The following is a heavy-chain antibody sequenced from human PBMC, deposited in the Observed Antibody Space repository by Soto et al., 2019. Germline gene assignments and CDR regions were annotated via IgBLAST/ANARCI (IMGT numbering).Heavy chain of an antibody. D-gene: IGHD1-1*01. J-gene: IGHJ4*02. CDR2: IKAKSDGGTA. CDR3: TKLGDGNVLNF. CDR1: GFTFRDAW. V-gene: IGHV3-15*01. Sequence: EVQLVESEGGLVEPGGSLRLSCAASGFTFRDAWMTWVRQAPGKGLEWVGRIKAKSDGGTAVYAAPVQGRFTISRDDSKNTVYLQMDSLKTEDTAVYYCTKLGDGNVLNFWGQGTLVTVSS.